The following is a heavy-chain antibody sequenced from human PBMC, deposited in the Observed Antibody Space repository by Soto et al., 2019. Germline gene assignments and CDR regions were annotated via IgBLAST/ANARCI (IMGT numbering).Heavy chain of an antibody. Sequence: PSETLSLTCAVSGGPISSGDYYWSWIRQPPGKGLEWIGYIYYSGSTYYNPSLESRVNISVDTSKNQFSLKLSSVTAADAAVYYCARRLLYYDYVWGSFRAEGMDVWGQGTTVTVSS. J-gene: IGHJ6*02. CDR2: IYYSGST. D-gene: IGHD3-16*02. CDR3: ARRLLYYDYVWGSFRAEGMDV. CDR1: GGPISSGDYY. V-gene: IGHV4-30-4*01.